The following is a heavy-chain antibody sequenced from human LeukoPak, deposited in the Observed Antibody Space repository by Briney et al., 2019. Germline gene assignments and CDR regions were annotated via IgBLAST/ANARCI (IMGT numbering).Heavy chain of an antibody. Sequence: GGSLRLSCAASGFTFSSNALSWVRQAPGKGLEWVSVISGGGGTTHYTDSVKGRFIISRDNSKNTLYLQMNNLRVEDTAVYYCAKDRNYYYYSSGYYDYWGQGTLVTVSS. CDR2: ISGGGGTT. CDR3: AKDRNYYYYSSGYYDY. CDR1: GFTFSSNA. D-gene: IGHD3-22*01. V-gene: IGHV3-23*01. J-gene: IGHJ4*02.